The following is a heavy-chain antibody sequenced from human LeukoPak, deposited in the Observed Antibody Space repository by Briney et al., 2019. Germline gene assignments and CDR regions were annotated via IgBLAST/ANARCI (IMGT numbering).Heavy chain of an antibody. CDR1: GFTFSSYS. Sequence: GGSLRLSCAASGFTFSSYSMNWVRQSTGKGLEWLSFITSSGRTIYYTDSVRGRFTVSRDNGKNSLYLQMNSLRAEDSAVYYCARDVGVYGDYAILGYWGQGTLVTVSS. V-gene: IGHV3-48*01. J-gene: IGHJ4*02. D-gene: IGHD4-17*01. CDR2: ITSSGRTI. CDR3: ARDVGVYGDYAILGY.